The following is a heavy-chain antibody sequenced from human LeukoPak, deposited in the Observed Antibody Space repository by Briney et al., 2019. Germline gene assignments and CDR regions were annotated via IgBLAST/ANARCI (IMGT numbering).Heavy chain of an antibody. V-gene: IGHV4-34*01. CDR3: ARSYSSSWTSFDY. CDR1: GGSFSGYY. CDR2: INHSGST. D-gene: IGHD6-13*01. J-gene: IGHJ4*02. Sequence: SETLSLTCAVYGGSFSGYYWSWIRQPPGKGLEWIREINHSGSTNYNPSLKSRVTISVDTSKNQFSLKLSSVTAADTAVYYCARSYSSSWTSFDYWGPGSLVTVSS.